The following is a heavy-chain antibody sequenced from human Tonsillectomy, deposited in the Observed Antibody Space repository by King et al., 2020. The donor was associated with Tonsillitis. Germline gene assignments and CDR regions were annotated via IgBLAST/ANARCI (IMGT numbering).Heavy chain of an antibody. V-gene: IGHV3-53*01. Sequence: VQLVESGGGLLQPGGSLRLSCAASGFTVSSNYMNWVRQAPGKGLEWVSVIYSGGNTYYADSVKGRFTISRDDSKNTLYLQMNSLRAEDTAVYYCARETGGSDYFDYWGQGTLVTVSS. D-gene: IGHD2-8*02. CDR1: GFTVSSNY. CDR3: ARETGGSDYFDY. J-gene: IGHJ4*02. CDR2: IYSGGNT.